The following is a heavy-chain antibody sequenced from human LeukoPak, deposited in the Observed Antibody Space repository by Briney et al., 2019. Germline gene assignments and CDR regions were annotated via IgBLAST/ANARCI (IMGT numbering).Heavy chain of an antibody. V-gene: IGHV1-69*04. CDR2: IIPILGIA. CDR3: ARERRYSNYVIDY. J-gene: IGHJ4*02. D-gene: IGHD4-11*01. Sequence: GSSVKVSCKASGCTFSSYTMSWVRQAPGQGLEWMGRIIPILGIANYAQKFQGRVTITADKSTSTAYMELSSLRSEDTAVYYCARERRYSNYVIDYWGQGTLVTVSS. CDR1: GCTFSSYT.